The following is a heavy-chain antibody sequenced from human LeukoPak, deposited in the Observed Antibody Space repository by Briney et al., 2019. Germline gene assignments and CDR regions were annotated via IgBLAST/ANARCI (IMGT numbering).Heavy chain of an antibody. Sequence: GGSLRLSCADSGFTFGRYWMHWVRQAPGKGLVWVSHITTDGSGTSYADSVKGRFTISRDNAQNTLYLQMNSLRAEDTAVYYCARGAVVGANFDYWGQGTLVTVSS. V-gene: IGHV3-74*01. CDR3: ARGAVVGANFDY. J-gene: IGHJ4*02. CDR1: GFTFGRYW. CDR2: ITTDGSGT. D-gene: IGHD1-26*01.